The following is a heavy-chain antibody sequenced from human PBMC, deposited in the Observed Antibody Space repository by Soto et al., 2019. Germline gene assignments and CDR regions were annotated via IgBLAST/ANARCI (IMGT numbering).Heavy chain of an antibody. CDR3: AKGWADY. V-gene: IGHV3-23*01. D-gene: IGHD3-16*01. CDR2: ISGGST. J-gene: IGHJ4*02. CDR1: GFTISSYV. Sequence: EVQVLESGGGLVQPGGSLRLSCAASGFTISSYVMSWVRQAPGKGLEWVSGISGGSTYYADSVKGRFTISRDNSKNTLSLQMNSLRAVDTAVYYCAKGWADYWGQGTLVTVSS.